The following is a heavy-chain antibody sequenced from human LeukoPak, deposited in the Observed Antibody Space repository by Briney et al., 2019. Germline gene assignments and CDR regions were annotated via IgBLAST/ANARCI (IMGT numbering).Heavy chain of an antibody. CDR3: AKDTHDYFFSHYYGIDV. CDR2: ISYDGSNK. V-gene: IGHV3-30*18. D-gene: IGHD2/OR15-2a*01. J-gene: IGHJ6*02. Sequence: GGSLRLSCAASGFTFSSYGMHWVRQAPGKGLEWVAVISYDGSNKYYADSVKGRFTISRDNSKNTLYLQMNSLRAEDTAVYYCAKDTHDYFFSHYYGIDVWGQGTTVTVSS. CDR1: GFTFSSYG.